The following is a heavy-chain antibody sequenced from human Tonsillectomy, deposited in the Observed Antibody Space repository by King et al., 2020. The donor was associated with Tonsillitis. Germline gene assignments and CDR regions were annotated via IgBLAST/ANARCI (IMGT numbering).Heavy chain of an antibody. J-gene: IGHJ3*02. CDR3: AGPARGYYDFWSGSGAFDI. CDR2: IYYSGST. V-gene: IGHV4-39*01. Sequence: QLQESGPGLVKPSETLSLTCTVSGGSISSSSYYWGWIRQPPGKGLEWIGSIYYSGSTYYNPSLKSRVTISVDTSKNQFSLKLSSVTAAVTAVYYCAGPARGYYDFWSGSGAFDIWGQGTMVTVSS. CDR1: GGSISSSSYY. D-gene: IGHD3-3*01.